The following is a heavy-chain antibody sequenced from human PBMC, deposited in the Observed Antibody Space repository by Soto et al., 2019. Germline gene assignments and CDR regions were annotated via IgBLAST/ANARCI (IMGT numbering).Heavy chain of an antibody. D-gene: IGHD6-13*01. J-gene: IGHJ4*02. CDR3: ARSPRSSPYFDY. V-gene: IGHV5-51*01. CDR2: IYPGDHET. CDR1: GYTFSNFW. Sequence: GESLKISCQCSGYTFSNFWIGWVRQLPGKGLEWMGIIYPGDHETRYSPSFHGKVTISADKSINTAYLPWNSLEASDTAFYFCARSPRSSPYFDYWGQGALVTVSS.